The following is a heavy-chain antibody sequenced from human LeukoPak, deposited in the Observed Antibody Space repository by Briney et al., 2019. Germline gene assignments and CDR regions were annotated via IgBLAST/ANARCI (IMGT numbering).Heavy chain of an antibody. Sequence: AASVKVSCKASGYTFTGYYMHWVRQAPGQGLEWMGRINPNNGATNYAQKLQGRVTITGDTSISTAYMELSSLRSDDTAVYYCTGESGTYHGNDYWGQGTLVTVSS. D-gene: IGHD1-26*01. CDR3: TGESGTYHGNDY. CDR2: INPNNGAT. V-gene: IGHV1-2*06. J-gene: IGHJ4*02. CDR1: GYTFTGYY.